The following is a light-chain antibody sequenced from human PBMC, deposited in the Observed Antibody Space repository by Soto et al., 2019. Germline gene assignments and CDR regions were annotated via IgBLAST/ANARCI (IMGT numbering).Light chain of an antibody. CDR1: QSIGSW. CDR2: KAS. J-gene: IGKJ3*01. V-gene: IGKV1-5*03. CDR3: QQYNSYVT. Sequence: DIPMTQSPSTLSASVGDRVTITCRASQSIGSWLAWYQQKPGKAPKLLIYKASTLESGVPSRFSGSRSGTEFILTISSLQPDDFSTYYCQQYNSYVTFGPGTKVNIK.